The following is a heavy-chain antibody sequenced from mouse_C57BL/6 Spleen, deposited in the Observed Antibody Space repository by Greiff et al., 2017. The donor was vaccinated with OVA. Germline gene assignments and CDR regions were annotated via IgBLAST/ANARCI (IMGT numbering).Heavy chain of an antibody. Sequence: EVQRVESGGGLVQPGGSLKLSCAASGFTFSDYYMYWVRQTPEKRLEWVAYISNGGGSTYYPDTVKGRFTISRDNAKNTLYLQMSRLKSEDTAMYYCARLPYYSKGYFDVWGTGTTVTVSS. CDR3: ARLPYYSKGYFDV. J-gene: IGHJ1*03. CDR1: GFTFSDYY. V-gene: IGHV5-12*01. D-gene: IGHD2-5*01. CDR2: ISNGGGST.